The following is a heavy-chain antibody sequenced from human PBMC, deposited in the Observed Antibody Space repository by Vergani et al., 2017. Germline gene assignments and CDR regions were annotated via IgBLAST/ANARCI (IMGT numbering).Heavy chain of an antibody. J-gene: IGHJ6*02. V-gene: IGHV1-18*01. Sequence: QVQLVQSGAEVKKPGASVKVSCKASGYTFRNYRITWVRQASGQGLEWLGWISPYNGNTNYAQKLQGRVTMTTDTSTSTAYMELRSLRSDDTAVYYCARDPDIVVVPAAPYYYYYYGMDVWGQG. CDR3: ARDPDIVVVPAAPYYYYYYGMDV. CDR1: GYTFRNYR. D-gene: IGHD2-2*01. CDR2: ISPYNGNT.